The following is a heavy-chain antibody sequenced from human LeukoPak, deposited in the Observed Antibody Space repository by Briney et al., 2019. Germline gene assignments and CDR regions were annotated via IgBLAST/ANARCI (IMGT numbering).Heavy chain of an antibody. J-gene: IGHJ4*02. D-gene: IGHD3-22*01. CDR1: GYSFTSYW. CDR2: IYPGDSDT. Sequence: GESLKISCKGSGYSFTSYWIGWVRQMPGKGLEWMGIIYPGDSDTRYSPSFQGQVTISADKSISAAYLQWSSLKASDTAMYYCARLSIDYYDSSGSDYWGQGTLVTVSS. CDR3: ARLSIDYYDSSGSDY. V-gene: IGHV5-51*01.